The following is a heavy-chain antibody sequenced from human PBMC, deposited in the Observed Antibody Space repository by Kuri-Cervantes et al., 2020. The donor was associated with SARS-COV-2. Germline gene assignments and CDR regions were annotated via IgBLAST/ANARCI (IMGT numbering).Heavy chain of an antibody. CDR1: GFTFSSYA. Sequence: GESLKISCSASGFTFSSYAMHWVRQAPGKGLEYVSAISSNGGSTYYADSVKGRFTISRDNSKNTLYLQMSSLRAEDTAVYYCARGYPPMVRGVIIKGIGYWGQGTLVTVSS. V-gene: IGHV3-64D*08. J-gene: IGHJ4*02. D-gene: IGHD3-10*01. CDR2: ISSNGGST. CDR3: ARGYPPMVRGVIIKGIGY.